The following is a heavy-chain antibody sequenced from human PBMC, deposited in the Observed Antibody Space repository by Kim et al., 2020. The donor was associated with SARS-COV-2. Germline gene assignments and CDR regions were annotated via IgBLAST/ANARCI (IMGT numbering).Heavy chain of an antibody. V-gene: IGHV3-23*01. D-gene: IGHD3-10*01. Sequence: GGSLRLSCAASGFTFSSYAMSGVRQAPGKGLEWVSVISGNGAGTSYADSVKGRFTISRDNSKNTLYLQMNSLRAEDTALYYCTKADTYYSGSGSFYDYWGQGTLVTVSS. CDR2: ISGNGAGT. J-gene: IGHJ4*02. CDR1: GFTFSSYA. CDR3: TKADTYYSGSGSFYDY.